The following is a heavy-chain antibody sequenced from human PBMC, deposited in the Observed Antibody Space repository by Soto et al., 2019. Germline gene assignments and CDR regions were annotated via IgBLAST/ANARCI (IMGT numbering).Heavy chain of an antibody. D-gene: IGHD3-22*01. Sequence: PGGSLRLSCAASGFTFSSYEMNWVRQAPGKGLEWVSYISSSGSTIYYADSVKGRFTISRDNAKNSLYLQMNSLRAEDTAVYYCARERIYYDSSGLQPLDYWGQGTLVTVSS. V-gene: IGHV3-48*03. CDR3: ARERIYYDSSGLQPLDY. CDR1: GFTFSSYE. CDR2: ISSSGSTI. J-gene: IGHJ4*02.